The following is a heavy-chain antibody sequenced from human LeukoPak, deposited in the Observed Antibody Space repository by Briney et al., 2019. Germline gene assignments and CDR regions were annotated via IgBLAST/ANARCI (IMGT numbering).Heavy chain of an antibody. CDR2: IYPGDSDT. CDR1: GYSFTNYW. J-gene: IGHJ4*02. CDR3: AIRGGYELFYY. Sequence: GESLKISCKGSGYSFTNYWIGGVRQMPGKGLEWMGIIYPGDSDTRYSPSFQGQVTISADQSISTAYLQWSSLKASDTAMYYCAIRGGYELFYYTGQGTLVTVSS. V-gene: IGHV5-51*01. D-gene: IGHD5-12*01.